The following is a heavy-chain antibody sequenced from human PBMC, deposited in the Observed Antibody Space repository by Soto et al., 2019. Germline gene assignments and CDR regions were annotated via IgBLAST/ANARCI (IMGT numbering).Heavy chain of an antibody. CDR3: ARHRDHALLDY. D-gene: IGHD2-2*01. J-gene: IGHJ4*02. CDR2: IYHGDSDT. Sequence: GESLKISCKGSGYSFTSYWIGWVRQMPWKGLEWMGIIYHGDSDTRYSPFFQGQVTISADKPISTAYLQWRSLKASDPAMYYYARHRDHALLDYWGQGTMVTVAS. V-gene: IGHV5-51*01. CDR1: GYSFTSYW.